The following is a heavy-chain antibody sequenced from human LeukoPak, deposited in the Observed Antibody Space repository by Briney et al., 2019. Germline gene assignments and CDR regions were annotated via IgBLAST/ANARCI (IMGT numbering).Heavy chain of an antibody. D-gene: IGHD1-1*01. CDR2: IKEDGSAT. J-gene: IGHJ4*02. V-gene: IGHV3-7*04. Sequence: GGSLRLSCAASGFTFSRYEMNWVRQAPGKGPEWVANIKEDGSATYYVDSVKGRFTISRDNAKKSLYLQMNSLRAEDTAVYYCARDSPGYLAYDSWGQGTLVTVSS. CDR1: GFTFSRYE. CDR3: ARDSPGYLAYDS.